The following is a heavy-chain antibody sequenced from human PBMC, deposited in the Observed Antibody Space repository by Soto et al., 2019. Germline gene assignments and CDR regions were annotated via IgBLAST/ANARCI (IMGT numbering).Heavy chain of an antibody. CDR2: IHTDGSST. CDR1: GFTLSSYW. V-gene: IGHV3-74*01. CDR3: SRELPTAIRGGYYYSYGMDV. D-gene: IGHD2-2*02. J-gene: IGHJ6*02. Sequence: EVQLVESGGGLVQPGGSLRLSCAASGFTLSSYWMHWVRQAPGKGLVWVSRIHTDGSSTSYADSVKGRFTISRDSDKHTLYLQMSSLRAEDTAVYYCSRELPTAIRGGYYYSYGMDVWGQGTTVTVSS.